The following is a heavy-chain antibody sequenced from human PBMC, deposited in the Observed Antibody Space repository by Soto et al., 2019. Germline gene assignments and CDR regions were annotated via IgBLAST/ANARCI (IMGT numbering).Heavy chain of an antibody. Sequence: VQLQESGPGLVKPSETLSLTCTVSGTSISSNYWSWIRQPPGKGLEWIAKIHYSGSTNYNPSLASRVTLSVDRSKHQFTLKMASVTAAERAVYFCARYNSYAIDYWGRGTLVTVSS. V-gene: IGHV4-59*01. CDR1: GTSISSNY. CDR3: ARYNSYAIDY. D-gene: IGHD2-8*01. CDR2: IHYSGST. J-gene: IGHJ4*02.